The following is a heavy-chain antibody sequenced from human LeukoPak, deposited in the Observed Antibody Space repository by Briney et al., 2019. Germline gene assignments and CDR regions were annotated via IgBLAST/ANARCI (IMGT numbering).Heavy chain of an antibody. J-gene: IGHJ3*02. CDR2: IYYSGST. D-gene: IGHD6-6*01. CDR3: AREYSSSSGRRAFDI. V-gene: IGHV4-59*08. Sequence: SETLSLSCTVSGGSNSSYYWSLIRQPPGTGLVLFGYIYYSGSTNYNPSLRSRVTISVDTSKNQFSLKLSSVTAADTAVYYCAREYSSSSGRRAFDIWGQGTMVTVSS. CDR1: GGSNSSYY.